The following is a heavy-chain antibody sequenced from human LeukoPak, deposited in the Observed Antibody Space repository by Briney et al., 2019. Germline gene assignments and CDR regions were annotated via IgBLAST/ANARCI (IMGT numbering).Heavy chain of an antibody. V-gene: IGHV4-39*07. Sequence: SETLSLTCTVSGGSISRSSYYWGWIRQPPGKGLEWIGSIYYSGSTYYNPSLKSRVTISVDTSKNQFSLKLSSVTAANTAVYYCARIAAREFDYWGQGTLVTVSS. CDR2: IYYSGST. J-gene: IGHJ4*02. CDR3: ARIAAREFDY. D-gene: IGHD2-15*01. CDR1: GGSISRSSYY.